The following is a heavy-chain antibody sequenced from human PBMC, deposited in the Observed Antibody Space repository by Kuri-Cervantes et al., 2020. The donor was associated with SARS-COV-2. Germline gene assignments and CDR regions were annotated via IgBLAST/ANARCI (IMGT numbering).Heavy chain of an antibody. V-gene: IGHV4-34*01. D-gene: IGHD2-2*01. CDR3: ARDHSPISDPIVLVPAASWFDL. CDR2: SNQSGGA. J-gene: IGHJ5*02. CDR1: GGSLSGHF. Sequence: SETLSLTCTVYGGSLSGHFWSWVRQSPGKGLEWIGESNQSGGAKYNPSLKSRVTISVDTSKNQFSLKLSSVTAADTAVYYCARDHSPISDPIVLVPAASWFDLWGQGTLVTVSS.